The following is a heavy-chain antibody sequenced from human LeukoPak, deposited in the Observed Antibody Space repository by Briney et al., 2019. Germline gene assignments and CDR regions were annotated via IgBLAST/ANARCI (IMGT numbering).Heavy chain of an antibody. CDR3: ARDADKSALSEY. J-gene: IGHJ4*02. V-gene: IGHV3-23*01. CDR2: ISNNGGRT. D-gene: IGHD2/OR15-2a*01. CDR1: AFSSGSNS. Sequence: PSGSLRCYSSGSAFSSGSNSMSRVRPAQGLGLEWVTAISNNGGRTDYTDSVKRRYNISRDNYKSTLCLHMDSLRADDTPVYYCARDADKSALSEYWGQGTLVSVSS.